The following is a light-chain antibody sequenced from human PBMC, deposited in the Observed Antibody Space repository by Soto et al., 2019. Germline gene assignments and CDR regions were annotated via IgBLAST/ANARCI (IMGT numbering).Light chain of an antibody. CDR1: QSVSSSY. V-gene: IGKV3-20*01. J-gene: IGKJ1*01. CDR3: QQYGSSPPT. Sequence: VMTQSPLSLPVTPGEPASISCRASQSVSSSYLAWYQQKPGQAPRLLIYGASSRATGIPDRFSGSGSGTDFTLTISRLEPEDFAVYYCQQYGSSPPTFGQGTKVEIK. CDR2: GAS.